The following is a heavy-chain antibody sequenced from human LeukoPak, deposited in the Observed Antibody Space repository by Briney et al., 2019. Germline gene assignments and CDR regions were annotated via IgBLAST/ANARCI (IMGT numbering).Heavy chain of an antibody. CDR3: ARYVVYGSGKYYFDY. D-gene: IGHD3-10*01. J-gene: IGHJ4*02. CDR2: INYSGST. CDR1: GGSVSSTTYF. V-gene: IGHV4-39*01. Sequence: PSETLSLTCTVSGGSVSSTTYFWRWIRQPPGKGPEWIARINYSGSTYYNPSLKSRVTISVDTSENQFSLKLSSVTAADTAVYYCARYVVYGSGKYYFDYWGQGTLVTVSS.